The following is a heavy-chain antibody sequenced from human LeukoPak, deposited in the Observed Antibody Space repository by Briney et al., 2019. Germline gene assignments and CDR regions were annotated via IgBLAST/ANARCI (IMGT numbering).Heavy chain of an antibody. CDR3: ARGPMITFGGVTVTPFDY. CDR1: GGSISSSSYY. V-gene: IGHV4-61*01. CDR2: IYYSGST. J-gene: IGHJ4*02. D-gene: IGHD3-16*02. Sequence: PSETLSLTCTVSGGSISSSSYYWSWIRQPPGKGLEWIGYIYYSGSTNYNPSLKSRVTISVDTSKNQFSLKLSSVTAADTAVYYCARGPMITFGGVTVTPFDYWGQGTLVTVSS.